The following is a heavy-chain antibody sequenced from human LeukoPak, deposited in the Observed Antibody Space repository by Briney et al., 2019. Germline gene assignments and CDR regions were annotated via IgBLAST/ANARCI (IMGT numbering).Heavy chain of an antibody. D-gene: IGHD2-2*01. J-gene: IGHJ2*01. CDR1: GYTFTSYG. CDR3: ARDPKSRIFKSTRYFDL. Sequence: ASVKVSCKASGYTFTSYGISWVRQAPGQGLEWMGWISAYNGNTNYAQKLQGRVNITTDTSTSTAYMELRSLRSDDTAVYYCARDPKSRIFKSTRYFDLWGRGTLVTVSS. CDR2: ISAYNGNT. V-gene: IGHV1-18*01.